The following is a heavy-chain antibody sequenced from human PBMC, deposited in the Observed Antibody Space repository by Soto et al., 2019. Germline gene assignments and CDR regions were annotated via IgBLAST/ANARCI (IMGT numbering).Heavy chain of an antibody. D-gene: IGHD3-10*01. CDR2: IDPSDSYT. Sequence: EVQLVQSGAEVKKPGESLRISCKGSGYSFTSYWISWVRQMPGKGLEWMGRIDPSDSYTNYSPSFQGHVTISADKSISTAYLQWSSLKASDTAMYYRARLDMVRGVPTYGMDVWGQGTTVTVSS. V-gene: IGHV5-10-1*01. J-gene: IGHJ6*02. CDR1: GYSFTSYW. CDR3: ARLDMVRGVPTYGMDV.